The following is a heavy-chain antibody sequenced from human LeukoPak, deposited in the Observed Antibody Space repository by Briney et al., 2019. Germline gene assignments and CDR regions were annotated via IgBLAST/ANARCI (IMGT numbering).Heavy chain of an antibody. Sequence: SPSETLSLTCTVSGGSISSSSYYWGWIRQPPGKGLEWIGSIYYSGSTYYNPSLKSRVTISVDTSKNQFSLKLSSVTAADTAVYYCARGSVALVRGVIKSDGYNWFDPWGQGTLVTVSS. CDR2: IYYSGST. CDR3: ARGSVALVRGVIKSDGYNWFDP. D-gene: IGHD3-10*01. J-gene: IGHJ5*02. CDR1: GGSISSSSYY. V-gene: IGHV4-39*07.